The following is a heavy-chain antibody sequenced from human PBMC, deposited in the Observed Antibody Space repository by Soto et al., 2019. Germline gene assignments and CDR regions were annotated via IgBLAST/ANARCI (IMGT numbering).Heavy chain of an antibody. V-gene: IGHV3-30*18. J-gene: IGHJ4*02. CDR2: ISYDGSNQ. D-gene: IGHD6-19*01. CDR1: GFTFNKHG. CDR3: AKAHGYSSGWRADS. Sequence: VGSLRLSCAASGFTFNKHGMHWVRRAPGKGLEWVAVISYDGSNQYYADSVKGRFTISRDNSKNTLYLQMTTLRREDAAVYYCAKAHGYSSGWRADSWGQGTRVTVSS.